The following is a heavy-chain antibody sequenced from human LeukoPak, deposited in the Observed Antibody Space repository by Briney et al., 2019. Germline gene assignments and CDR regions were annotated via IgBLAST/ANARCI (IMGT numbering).Heavy chain of an antibody. D-gene: IGHD3-10*01. CDR2: INPSGGST. CDR1: GYTFTSYY. V-gene: IGHV1-46*01. CDR3: ARGPPREHYGSGSYDY. Sequence: ASVKVSCKASGYTFTSYYMHWVRQAPGQGLEWMGIINPSGGSTSYAQKFQGRVTMTRDTSTSTVYMELSSLRSEDTAVYYCARGPPREHYGSGSYDYWGQGTLVTVSS. J-gene: IGHJ4*02.